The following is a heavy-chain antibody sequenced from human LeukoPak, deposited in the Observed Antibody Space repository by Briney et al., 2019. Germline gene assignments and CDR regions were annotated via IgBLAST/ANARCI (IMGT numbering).Heavy chain of an antibody. D-gene: IGHD5-24*01. Sequence: PGGSLRLSCAASGFTFSSYWMTWVRQAPGKGLEWVGNIKGDGSEKYYVDSVKGRFTISRDNAKNPLYLQMNSLRAEDTAVYYCARTKEMATISYFDSWGQGTLVTVSS. CDR2: IKGDGSEK. CDR1: GFTFSSYW. CDR3: ARTKEMATISYFDS. J-gene: IGHJ4*02. V-gene: IGHV3-7*01.